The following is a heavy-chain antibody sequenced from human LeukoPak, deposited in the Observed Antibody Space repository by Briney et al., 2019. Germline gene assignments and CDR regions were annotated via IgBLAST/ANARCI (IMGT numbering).Heavy chain of an antibody. CDR2: MNPNSGNT. V-gene: IGHV1-8*01. D-gene: IGHD3-10*01. CDR1: GYTFTSYD. CDR3: ARGRNYYGSGSYYNVNYYYGMDV. Sequence: ASVKVSCKASGYTFTSYDINWVRQATGQGLEWMGWMNPNSGNTGYAQKFQGRVTMTRNTSISTGYMELSSLRSEDTAVYYCARGRNYYGSGSYYNVNYYYGMDVWGQGTTVTVSS. J-gene: IGHJ6*02.